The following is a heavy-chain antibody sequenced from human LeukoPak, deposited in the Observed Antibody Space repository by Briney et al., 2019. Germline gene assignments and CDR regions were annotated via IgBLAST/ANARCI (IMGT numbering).Heavy chain of an antibody. J-gene: IGHJ6*03. CDR1: GFTFTSYG. CDR3: ARAGYCSGGSCFGGLYYYYYMDV. CDR2: ISAYNGNT. D-gene: IGHD2-15*01. V-gene: IGHV1-18*01. Sequence: PGGSLRLSCAASGFTFTSYGISWVRQAPGQGLEWMGWISAYNGNTNYAQKLQGRVTMTTDTSTSTAYMELRSLRSDDTAVYYCARAGYCSGGSCFGGLYYYYYMDVWGKGTTVTVSS.